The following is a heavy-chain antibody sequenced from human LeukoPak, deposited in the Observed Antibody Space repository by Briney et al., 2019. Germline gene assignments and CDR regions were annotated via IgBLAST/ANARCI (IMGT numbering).Heavy chain of an antibody. D-gene: IGHD2-2*01. CDR3: AREDIVVVPAQGRDAFDI. CDR1: GFTLSSYS. J-gene: IGHJ3*02. V-gene: IGHV3-48*04. CDR2: ISSSSSTI. Sequence: PGGSLRLSCAASGFTLSSYSMNWVRQAPGKGLEWVSYISSSSSTIYYADSVKGRFTISRDNAKNSLYLQMNSLRAEDTAVYYCAREDIVVVPAQGRDAFDIWGQGTMVTVSS.